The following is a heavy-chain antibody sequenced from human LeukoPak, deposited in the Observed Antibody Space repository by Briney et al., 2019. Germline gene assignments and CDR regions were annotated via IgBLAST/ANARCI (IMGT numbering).Heavy chain of an antibody. CDR1: GGSFSGYY. CDR2: INHSGST. D-gene: IGHD2-2*01. CDR3: ASGEVVAPADTDITSGMDV. J-gene: IGHJ6*02. V-gene: IGHV4-34*01. Sequence: PSETLSLTCAVYGGSFSGYYWSWIRQPPGKGLEWIGEINHSGSTNYNPSLKSRVTISVDTSKNQFSLKLSSVTAADTAVYYCASGEVVAPADTDITSGMDVWGQGTTVTVSS.